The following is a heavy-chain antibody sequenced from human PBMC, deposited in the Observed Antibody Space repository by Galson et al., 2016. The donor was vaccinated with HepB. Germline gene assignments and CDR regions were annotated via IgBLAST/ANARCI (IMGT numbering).Heavy chain of an antibody. D-gene: IGHD1-14*01. J-gene: IGHJ4*02. CDR2: IYHSGST. Sequence: ETLSLTCAIYGASISSLNWWSWVRQTPGKGLEWIGEIYHSGSTNYNPSLKSRVTMSVDKSNNQYSLNLNSVTAADTAVYYCASLDNRRGGEYWGQGTLVTVSS. CDR3: ASLDNRRGGEY. V-gene: IGHV4-4*02. CDR1: GASISSLNW.